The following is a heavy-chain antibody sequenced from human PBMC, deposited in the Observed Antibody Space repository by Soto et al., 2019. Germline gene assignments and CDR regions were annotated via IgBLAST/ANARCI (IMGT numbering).Heavy chain of an antibody. CDR3: ARLWEGSSGYYGHYAFDI. CDR1: GYSFTSYW. Sequence: GEFLKISCKGSGYSFTSYWISWVRQMPGKGLEWMGRIDPSDSYTNYSPSFQGHVTISADKSISTAYLQWSSLKASDTAMYYCARLWEGSSGYYGHYAFDIWGQGTMVTVSS. J-gene: IGHJ3*02. CDR2: IDPSDSYT. V-gene: IGHV5-10-1*01. D-gene: IGHD3-22*01.